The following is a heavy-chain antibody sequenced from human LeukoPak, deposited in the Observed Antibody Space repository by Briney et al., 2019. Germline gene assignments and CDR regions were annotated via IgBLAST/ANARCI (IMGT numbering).Heavy chain of an antibody. CDR3: ARLYYDFWSGYFDSFDY. J-gene: IGHJ4*02. CDR1: GYSFTSYW. V-gene: IGHV5-51*01. CDR2: IYPGDSDT. D-gene: IGHD3-3*01. Sequence: GESLKISCKGSGYSFTSYWIGWARQMPGKGLEWMGIIYPGDSDTRYSPSFQGQVTISADKSISTAYLQWSSLKASDTAMYYCARLYYDFWSGYFDSFDYWGQGTLVTVSS.